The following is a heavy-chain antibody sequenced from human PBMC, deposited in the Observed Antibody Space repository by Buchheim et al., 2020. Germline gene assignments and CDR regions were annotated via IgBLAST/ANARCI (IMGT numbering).Heavy chain of an antibody. D-gene: IGHD1-26*01. CDR2: IDPSDSYT. CDR1: GYSFTSYW. V-gene: IGHV5-10-1*03. CDR3: ASSSPFLGATYYYYYGMDV. J-gene: IGHJ6*02. Sequence: EVQLVQSGAEVKKPGESLRISCKGSGYSFTSYWISWVRQMPGKGLEWMGRIDPSDSYTNYSPSFQGHVTISADKSIRTAYPQWSSLKASDTAMYYCASSSPFLGATYYYYYGMDVWGQGTT.